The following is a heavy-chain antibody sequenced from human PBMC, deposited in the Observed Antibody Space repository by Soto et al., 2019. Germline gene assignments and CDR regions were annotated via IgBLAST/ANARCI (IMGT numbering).Heavy chain of an antibody. Sequence: HPGGSLRLSCAASGFTFSSYAMSWVRQAPGKGLEWVSAISGGGGTTYYADSVKGRFTISRDNSKNTLYLQMNSLRAEDTAVYYCAKLDCTSTTCYTGGSWFDPWGQGTLVTVSS. CDR2: ISGGGGTT. CDR3: AKLDCTSTTCYTGGSWFDP. CDR1: GFTFSSYA. V-gene: IGHV3-23*01. D-gene: IGHD2-2*02. J-gene: IGHJ5*02.